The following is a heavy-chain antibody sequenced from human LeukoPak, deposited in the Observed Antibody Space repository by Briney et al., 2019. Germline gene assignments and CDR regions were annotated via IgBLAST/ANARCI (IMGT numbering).Heavy chain of an antibody. V-gene: IGHV3-48*01. Sequence: GGSLRLSCVTSGFSFSAHGMNWVRHTPGKGLEWISYISTSSGRYYADSVKGRFTISRDNAKSSLYLQMDRLTSEDTSVYYCATWGGVAPDFGGPFDYWGQGALVTVST. D-gene: IGHD4-17*01. CDR1: GFSFSAHG. CDR2: ISTSSGR. CDR3: ATWGGVAPDFGGPFDY. J-gene: IGHJ4*02.